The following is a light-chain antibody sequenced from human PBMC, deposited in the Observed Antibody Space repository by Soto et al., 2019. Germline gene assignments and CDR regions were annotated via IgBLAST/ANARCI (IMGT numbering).Light chain of an antibody. Sequence: EIVLTQSPATLSLSPGERATLSCRASQSVSSYLAWYQQKPGQAPRLLIYDASNRAPGIPARFSGRGSGTDFTLTGSSLEPGRFAVYYCQQRSNSDTFGQGTKLESK. J-gene: IGKJ2*01. CDR1: QSVSSY. V-gene: IGKV3-11*01. CDR3: QQRSNSDT. CDR2: DAS.